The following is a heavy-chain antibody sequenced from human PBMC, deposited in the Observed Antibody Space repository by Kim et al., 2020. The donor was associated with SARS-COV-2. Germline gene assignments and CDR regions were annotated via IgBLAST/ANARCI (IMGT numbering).Heavy chain of an antibody. V-gene: IGHV3-73*01. CDR3: TRLSPPGHNYTP. CDR1: GFTFSGSA. D-gene: IGHD3-3*01. Sequence: GGSLRLSCAASGFTFSGSAMHWVRQASGKGLEWVGGIRSKANSYATAYAASVKGRFTISRDDSKNTAYLQMNSLKTEDTAVYYCTRLSPPGHNYTPWGQGTLVTVSS. CDR2: IRSKANSYAT. J-gene: IGHJ5*02.